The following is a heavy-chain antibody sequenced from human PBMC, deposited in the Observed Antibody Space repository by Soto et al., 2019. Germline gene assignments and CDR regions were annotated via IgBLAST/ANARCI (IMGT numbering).Heavy chain of an antibody. D-gene: IGHD3-22*01. Sequence: PGGSLRLSCAASGFTFSSYGMHWVRQAPGKGLEWVAVIWYDGSNKYYADSVKGRFTISRDNSKNTLYLQMNSLRAEDTAVYYCARDLGGYVPEDYYDSSASKAYYYYGMDVWGQGTTVTVSS. CDR3: ARDLGGYVPEDYYDSSASKAYYYYGMDV. J-gene: IGHJ6*02. V-gene: IGHV3-33*01. CDR1: GFTFSSYG. CDR2: IWYDGSNK.